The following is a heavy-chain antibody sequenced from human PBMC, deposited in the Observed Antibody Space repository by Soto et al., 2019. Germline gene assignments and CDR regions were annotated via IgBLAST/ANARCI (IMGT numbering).Heavy chain of an antibody. CDR3: ARVYSSSWYGFVDY. CDR1: GFTCSDYY. Sequence: GGSLRLSCAASGFTCSDYYMSWIRQSPGKGLEWVSYISSSSSYTNYAASVKGRFTISRDNAKNSLYLQMNSLRAEDTAVYYCARVYSSSWYGFVDYWGQGTLVTVSS. D-gene: IGHD6-13*01. V-gene: IGHV3-11*06. CDR2: ISSSSSYT. J-gene: IGHJ4*02.